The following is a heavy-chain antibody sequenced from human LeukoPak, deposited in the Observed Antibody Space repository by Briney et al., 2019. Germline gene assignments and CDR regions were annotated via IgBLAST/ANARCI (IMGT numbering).Heavy chain of an antibody. Sequence: GGSLRLSCEASGFIFSNYWMSWVRQAPGKGLEWVANIKHDGSEKYYVDSVKGRFTISRDNAKNSLYLQMNSLRAEDTAVYDCARVLGIVVATVPYDYWGQGTLVTVSS. V-gene: IGHV3-7*03. CDR3: ARVLGIVVATVPYDY. D-gene: IGHD2-21*02. J-gene: IGHJ4*02. CDR2: IKHDGSEK. CDR1: GFIFSNYW.